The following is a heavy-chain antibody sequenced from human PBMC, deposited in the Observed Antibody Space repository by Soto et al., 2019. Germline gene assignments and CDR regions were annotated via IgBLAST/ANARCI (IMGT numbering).Heavy chain of an antibody. Sequence: QVQLVQSGAEVKKPGASVKVSCTASGYTFTSYGISWVRQAPGQGLEWMGWISAYNGNTNYAQKLQGRVTMTTDTSTSTAYMELRSLRSDDTAVYYCAREKHYYDSSGYYYFDYWGQGTLVTVSS. CDR1: GYTFTSYG. CDR2: ISAYNGNT. CDR3: AREKHYYDSSGYYYFDY. D-gene: IGHD3-22*01. V-gene: IGHV1-18*01. J-gene: IGHJ4*02.